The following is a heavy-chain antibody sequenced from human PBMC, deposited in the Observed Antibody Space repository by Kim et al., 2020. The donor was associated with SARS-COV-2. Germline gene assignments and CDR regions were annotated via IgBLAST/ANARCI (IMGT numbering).Heavy chain of an antibody. D-gene: IGHD5-18*01. CDR3: TRVQLWPTRAFDY. J-gene: IGHJ4*02. CDR1: GFTFGDYA. CDR2: IRSKAYGGTT. V-gene: IGHV3-49*04. Sequence: GGSLRLSCTASGFTFGDYAMSWVRQAPGKGLEWVGFIRSKAYGGTTEYAASVKGRFTISRDDSKSIAYLQMNSLKTEDTAVYYCTRVQLWPTRAFDYWGQGTLVTVSS.